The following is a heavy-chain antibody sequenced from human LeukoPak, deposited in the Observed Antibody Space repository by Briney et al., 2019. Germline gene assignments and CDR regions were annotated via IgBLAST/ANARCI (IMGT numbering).Heavy chain of an antibody. J-gene: IGHJ4*02. D-gene: IGHD2-21*02. V-gene: IGHV1-69*05. CDR2: IIPIFGTA. Sequence: SVKVSCKASGGTFSSYAISWVRQAPGQGLEWMGGIIPIFGTANYAQKFQGRVTITTDESTSTAYMELRSLRSDDTAVYYCARDLTRGGGDYLGQHPFDYWGQGTLVTVSS. CDR1: GGTFSSYA. CDR3: ARDLTRGGGDYLGQHPFDY.